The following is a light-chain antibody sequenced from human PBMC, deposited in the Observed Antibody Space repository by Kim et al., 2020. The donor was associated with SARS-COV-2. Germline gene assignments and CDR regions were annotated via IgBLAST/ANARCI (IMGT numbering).Light chain of an antibody. V-gene: IGKV1-33*01. CDR2: DAS. Sequence: ATVGDKGTTPGRASQEVANNLNGNQQKPGKAPKLLIYDASNLETGVPSRFSGSGSGTDFTFTISSLQPEDIATYYGQHYDNLPLTFGGGTKVDIK. CDR1: QEVANN. J-gene: IGKJ4*01. CDR3: QHYDNLPLT.